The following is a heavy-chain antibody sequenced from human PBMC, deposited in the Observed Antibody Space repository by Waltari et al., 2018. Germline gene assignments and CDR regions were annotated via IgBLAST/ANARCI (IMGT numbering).Heavy chain of an antibody. D-gene: IGHD3-16*01. V-gene: IGHV3-53*01. CDR1: GFTVSSNS. CDR3: AREDPRGSEN. CDR2: IYSAGTT. Sequence: EVQLVESGGGLIQPGGSLRLYCAASGFTVSSNSLSWVRQAPGKGLEWVSVIYSAGTTYYGDSVKGRFTISRDHSKNTLYLQMNSLRAEDTALYYCAREDPRGSENWGQGTLVTVSS. J-gene: IGHJ4*02.